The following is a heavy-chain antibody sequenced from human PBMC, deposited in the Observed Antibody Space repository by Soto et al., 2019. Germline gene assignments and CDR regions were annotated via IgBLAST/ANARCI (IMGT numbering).Heavy chain of an antibody. CDR3: AKCLXRWGWLQSNYYYYGMDV. CDR2: ISGSGGST. J-gene: IGHJ6*01. Sequence: GGSLRLSCAASGFTFSSYAMSWFRQAPGKGLEWVSAISGSGGSTYYADSVKGRFTISRDNSKNTLYLQMNSLRAEDTAVYYCAKCLXRWGWLQSNYYYYGMDVWGQGTLVTVSS. CDR1: GFTFSSYA. V-gene: IGHV3-23*01. D-gene: IGHD2-21*01.